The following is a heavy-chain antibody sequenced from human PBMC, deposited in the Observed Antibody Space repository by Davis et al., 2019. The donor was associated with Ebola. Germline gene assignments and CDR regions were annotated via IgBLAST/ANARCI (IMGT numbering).Heavy chain of an antibody. CDR3: ARDLGLDFAVVTYFDY. V-gene: IGHV3-7*01. Sequence: LSLTCAASGFTFSNYWMSWVRQVPGRGLEWVANIQQDGGDKHYLESVKGRFTISRDNTKDLVFLELNSLRVEDTGVYYCARDLGLDFAVVTYFDYWGHGAPVTASS. J-gene: IGHJ4*01. CDR1: GFTFSNYW. D-gene: IGHD3-3*01. CDR2: IQQDGGDK.